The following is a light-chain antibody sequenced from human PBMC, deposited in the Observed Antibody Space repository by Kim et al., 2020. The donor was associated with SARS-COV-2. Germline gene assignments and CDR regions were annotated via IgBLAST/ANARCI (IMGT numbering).Light chain of an antibody. CDR2: GAS. Sequence: PPGERATPSCRARSSVISNYLAWYQQRPGQPPRILIYGASSRATGIPDRFGGSGSGTDFTITISSLEPEDFAVYYCQQYSNSPFTFGPGTKVDIK. CDR3: QQYSNSPFT. J-gene: IGKJ3*01. CDR1: SSVISNY. V-gene: IGKV3-20*01.